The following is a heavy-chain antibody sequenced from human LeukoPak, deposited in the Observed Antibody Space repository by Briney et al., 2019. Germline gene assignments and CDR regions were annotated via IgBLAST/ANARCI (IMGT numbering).Heavy chain of an antibody. V-gene: IGHV1-69*04. D-gene: IGHD3-10*01. CDR3: ARASGSSAVPFDY. CDR1: GGTFSSYA. J-gene: IGHJ4*02. Sequence: SVKVSCKASGGTFSSYAISWVRQAPGQGLEWMGRIIPILGIANYAQKFQGRVTITADKSTSTLYMELSSLTSEDTAVYYCARASGSSAVPFDYWGQGTLVTVSS. CDR2: IIPILGIA.